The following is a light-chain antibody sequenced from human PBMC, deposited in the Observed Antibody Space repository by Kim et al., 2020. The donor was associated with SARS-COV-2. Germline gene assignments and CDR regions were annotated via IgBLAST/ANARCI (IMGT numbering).Light chain of an antibody. J-gene: IGKJ2*03. CDR2: DAS. Sequence: LSPGESATHTFRDSHSISTYLAWYQQKTGQPPRPLIYDASNRATGIPARFSGSGSGTDFTLTISSLEPEDFAVYYCQQRTNWPMYSFGQGTKLEI. V-gene: IGKV3-11*01. CDR1: HSISTY. CDR3: QQRTNWPMYS.